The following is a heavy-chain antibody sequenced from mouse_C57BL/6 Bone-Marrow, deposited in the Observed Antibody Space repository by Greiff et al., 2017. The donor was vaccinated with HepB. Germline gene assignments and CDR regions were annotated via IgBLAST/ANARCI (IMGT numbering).Heavy chain of an antibody. CDR3: ARHPRFHYYAMDY. J-gene: IGHJ4*01. CDR2: ISNGGGST. CDR1: GFTFSDYY. Sequence: EVMLVESGGGLVQPGGSLKLSCAASGFTFSDYYMYWVRQTPEKRLEWVAYISNGGGSTYYPDTVTGRFTISRDNAKNTLYLQMSRLKSEDTAMYYCARHPRFHYYAMDYWGQGTSVTVSS. V-gene: IGHV5-12*01.